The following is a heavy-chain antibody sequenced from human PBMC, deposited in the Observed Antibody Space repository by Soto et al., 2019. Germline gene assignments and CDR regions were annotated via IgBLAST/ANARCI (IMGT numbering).Heavy chain of an antibody. CDR2: IGGRGGNA. V-gene: IGHV3-23*01. J-gene: IGHJ5*02. CDR1: GGSFIDYA. CDR3: AKARHSGDFAGSYDS. Sequence: XGSLRLSCAAAGGSFIDYAINWVRQVPGRGLEYVAGIGGRGGNAFYADSMKGRFSISRDNSKNTVYLHMHNLRVDDSAMYYCAKARHSGDFAGSYDSWGQGNLVTVSS. D-gene: IGHD2-21*02.